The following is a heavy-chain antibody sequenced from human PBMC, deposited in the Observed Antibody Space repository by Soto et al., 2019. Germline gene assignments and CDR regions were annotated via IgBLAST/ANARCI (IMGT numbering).Heavy chain of an antibody. CDR3: ARESGEHWTSAAH. CDR1: GAYVSDFS. Sequence: QVQQLESGPGLVKPWDTLSLTCTVSGAYVSDFSWSWIRQPAGKGLEWIGRITVNGITQHTPSFRSRVTMSIDPSRNQFSPNLQSATAADTALYYCARESGEHWTSAAHWGQGTLVTVSS. V-gene: IGHV4-4*07. D-gene: IGHD1-26*01. CDR2: ITVNGIT. J-gene: IGHJ1*01.